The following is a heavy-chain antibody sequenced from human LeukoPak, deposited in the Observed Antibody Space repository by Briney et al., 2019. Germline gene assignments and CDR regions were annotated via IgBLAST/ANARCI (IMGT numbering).Heavy chain of an antibody. CDR1: GFTFNNYA. CDR2: ISDSGGKT. J-gene: IGHJ4*02. V-gene: IGHV3-23*01. D-gene: IGHD3-10*01. CDR3: ADFGSGSYCFDY. Sequence: PGGSLRLSCTAAGFTFNNYAMSWVRLAPGKGLEWVSHISDSGGKTYYADSVKARFTISRDNSKNTLYLQMDSLRAEDTAIYYCADFGSGSYCFDYWGQGTLVTVSS.